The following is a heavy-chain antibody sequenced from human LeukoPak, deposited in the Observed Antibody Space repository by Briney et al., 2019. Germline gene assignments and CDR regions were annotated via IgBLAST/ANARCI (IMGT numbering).Heavy chain of an antibody. J-gene: IGHJ4*02. CDR3: AGAGWIITSGIDY. CDR2: IYHTGST. V-gene: IGHV4-38-2*01. D-gene: IGHD3-10*01. CDR1: GYSISRGYY. Sequence: SETLSLTCGVSGYSISRGYYWAWIRQPPGKGLEWIGTIYHTGSTYYTPSLGSRVTISVDTSKNEFSLNLNSATAADTAVYYCAGAGWIITSGIDYWGQGALVTVSS.